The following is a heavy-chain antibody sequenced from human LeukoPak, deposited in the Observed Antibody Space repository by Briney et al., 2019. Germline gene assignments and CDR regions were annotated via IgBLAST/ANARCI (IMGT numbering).Heavy chain of an antibody. Sequence: SETLSLTCTVSGGSISSYYWSWIRQPPGKGLEWIGYIYYSGSTNYNPSLKRRVTISVDTSKNQFSLKLSSVTAADTAVYYCARGQNGDSFDYWGQGTLVTVSS. V-gene: IGHV4-59*01. CDR3: ARGQNGDSFDY. D-gene: IGHD2-8*01. CDR2: IYYSGST. J-gene: IGHJ4*02. CDR1: GGSISSYY.